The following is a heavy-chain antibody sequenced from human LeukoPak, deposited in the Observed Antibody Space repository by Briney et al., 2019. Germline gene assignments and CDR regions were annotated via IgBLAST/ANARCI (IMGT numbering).Heavy chain of an antibody. Sequence: SETLSLTCAVYGGSFSGYYWSWIRQPPGKGLEWIGEINHSGSTNYNPSLKSRVTISVDTSKNQFSLKLSSVTAADTAVYYCTRVKLWRAGPGSYYLYYYYMDVWGKGTTVTVSS. CDR2: INHSGST. J-gene: IGHJ6*03. V-gene: IGHV4-34*01. D-gene: IGHD3-10*01. CDR3: TRVKLWRAGPGSYYLYYYYMDV. CDR1: GGSFSGYY.